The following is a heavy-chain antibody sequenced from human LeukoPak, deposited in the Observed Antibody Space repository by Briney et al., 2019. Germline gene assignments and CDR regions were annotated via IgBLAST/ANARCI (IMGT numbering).Heavy chain of an antibody. CDR1: GGSVSSNY. V-gene: IGHV3-66*01. CDR3: ALGRAYGGQRY. D-gene: IGHD4-23*01. J-gene: IGHJ4*02. CDR2: IYSGGST. Sequence: GGSLRLSCAASGGSVSSNYMSWVRQPPGKGLEWVSVIYSGGSTYYADSVKGRFTISGDNSKNTFSLRLNSLRAEDTAVYYCALGRAYGGQRYWGQGTLVTVSS.